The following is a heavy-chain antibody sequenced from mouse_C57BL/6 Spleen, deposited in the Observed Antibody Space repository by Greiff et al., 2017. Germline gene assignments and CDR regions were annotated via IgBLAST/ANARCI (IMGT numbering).Heavy chain of an antibody. Sequence: EVKLMESGAELVKPGASVKLSCTASGFNIKDYYMHWVKQRTEPGLVWIGRIDTEDGETKYAPKVQGKATITADTSSNTAYLQIHSLTSEDTAVYYCVRGYGNYGGYCDYWGQGTTLTVSS. CDR2: IDTEDGET. CDR1: GFNIKDYY. D-gene: IGHD2-1*01. V-gene: IGHV14-2*01. J-gene: IGHJ2*01. CDR3: VRGYGNYGGYCDY.